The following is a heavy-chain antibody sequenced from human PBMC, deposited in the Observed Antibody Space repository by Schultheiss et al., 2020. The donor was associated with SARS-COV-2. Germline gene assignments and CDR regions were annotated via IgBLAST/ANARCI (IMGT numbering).Heavy chain of an antibody. V-gene: IGHV3-30*03. CDR3: ARRFDP. Sequence: GESLKISCAASGFTFSSYGMHWVRQAPGKGLEWVAVISYDGSNKYYADSVKGRFTISRDNSKNTLYLQMNSLRAEDTAVYYCARRFDPWGQGTLVTVSS. J-gene: IGHJ5*02. CDR1: GFTFSSYG. CDR2: ISYDGSNK.